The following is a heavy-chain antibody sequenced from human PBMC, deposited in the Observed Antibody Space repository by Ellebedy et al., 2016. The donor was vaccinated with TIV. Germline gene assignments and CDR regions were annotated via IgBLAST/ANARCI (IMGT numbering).Heavy chain of an antibody. J-gene: IGHJ6*02. D-gene: IGHD3-10*01. CDR3: ARDRSLITMAYGMDV. V-gene: IGHV3-23*01. CDR1: GFTFSSYA. Sequence: GGSLRLSXAASGFTFSSYAMSWVRQAPGKGLEWVSGITGGDRGHTTDYTDSVKGRFTISRDDSKNTLFLEMNSLRAEDTAVYYCARDRSLITMAYGMDVWGQGTTVTVSS. CDR2: ITGGDRGHTT.